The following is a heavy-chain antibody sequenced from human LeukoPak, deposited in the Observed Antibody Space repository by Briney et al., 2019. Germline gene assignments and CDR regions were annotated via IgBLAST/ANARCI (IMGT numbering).Heavy chain of an antibody. Sequence: GGSLRLSCEASGFTFSSYWMSWVRQAPGKGLEWVANIKQDGSEKYYEDSVKGRFTISRDNAKNTLYLQMNSLRAEDTAVYYCASGLVPAASSITIHNWGQGTLVTVSS. V-gene: IGHV3-7*01. CDR2: IKQDGSEK. CDR3: ASGLVPAASSITIHN. D-gene: IGHD2-2*01. CDR1: GFTFSSYW. J-gene: IGHJ4*02.